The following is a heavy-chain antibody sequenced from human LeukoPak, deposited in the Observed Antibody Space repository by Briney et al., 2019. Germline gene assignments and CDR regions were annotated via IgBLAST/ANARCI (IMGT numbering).Heavy chain of an antibody. CDR3: ANPESRGYDYLYY. Sequence: PGRSLRLSCAASGFTFRNYFMHWVRQAPGKGLEWVAVISIDGSEKYYADSVKGRFTIPRDNSKNTLYLQMNSLRGDDTAVYYCANPESRGYDYLYYWGQGTLVTVSS. CDR1: GFTFRNYF. D-gene: IGHD5-12*01. CDR2: ISIDGSEK. J-gene: IGHJ4*02. V-gene: IGHV3-30*18.